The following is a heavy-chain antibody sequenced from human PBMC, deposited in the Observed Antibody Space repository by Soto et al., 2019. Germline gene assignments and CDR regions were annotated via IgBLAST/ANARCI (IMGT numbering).Heavy chain of an antibody. CDR1: GGSISSSNW. V-gene: IGHV4-4*02. CDR3: ARDNDFWSGYGGRYYGMDV. Sequence: QVQLQESGPGLVKPSGTLSITCAVSGGSISSSNWWSWVRQPPGKGLEWIGEIYHSGSTNYNPSLKSRVTISVDKSKNQFSLKLSSVTAADTAVYYCARDNDFWSGYGGRYYGMDVWGQGTTVTVSS. D-gene: IGHD3-3*01. J-gene: IGHJ6*02. CDR2: IYHSGST.